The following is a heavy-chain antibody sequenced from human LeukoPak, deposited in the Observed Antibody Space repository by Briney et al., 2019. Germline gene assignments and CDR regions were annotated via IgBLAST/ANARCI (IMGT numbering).Heavy chain of an antibody. J-gene: IGHJ4*02. Sequence: PGGSLRLSCAASGFTCSSYWMSWVRQAPGKGLEWVANIKQDGSEKYYVDSAKGRFTISRDNAKNSVYLQMNSLRAEDTAVYYCARIRRGWSQNWDYWGQGTLVTVSS. V-gene: IGHV3-7*01. CDR1: GFTCSSYW. CDR2: IKQDGSEK. CDR3: ARIRRGWSQNWDY. D-gene: IGHD6-19*01.